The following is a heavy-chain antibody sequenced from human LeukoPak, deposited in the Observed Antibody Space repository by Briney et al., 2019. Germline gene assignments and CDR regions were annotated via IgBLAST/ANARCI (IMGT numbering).Heavy chain of an antibody. D-gene: IGHD2-2*01. J-gene: IGHJ3*02. CDR2: ISWDGGST. V-gene: IGHV3-43*01. CDR1: GFTFDDYT. CDR3: EKNIAPADPGVFNI. Sequence: GGSQRLSCAASGFTFDDYTMHWVRHAPGKGLEWVSLISWDGGSTYYADSVKGRFTISRDNSKNSLYLQMNSLRTEDTALYYCEKNIAPADPGVFNIGGKGTMAPVS.